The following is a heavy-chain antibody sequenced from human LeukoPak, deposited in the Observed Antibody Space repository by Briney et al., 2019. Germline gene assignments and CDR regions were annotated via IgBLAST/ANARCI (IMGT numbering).Heavy chain of an antibody. D-gene: IGHD6-13*01. CDR2: ISAYSGNT. J-gene: IGHJ4*02. V-gene: IGHV1-18*01. Sequence: GASVKVSCKPSGYTFTSYALSWVRQAPGQGLEWMGWISAYSGNTNYAQKLQGRVTMTTDTSTSTAYMELRSLRSDDTAVYYCARDVGDSSSWYFDYWGQGTLVTVSS. CDR1: GYTFTSYA. CDR3: ARDVGDSSSWYFDY.